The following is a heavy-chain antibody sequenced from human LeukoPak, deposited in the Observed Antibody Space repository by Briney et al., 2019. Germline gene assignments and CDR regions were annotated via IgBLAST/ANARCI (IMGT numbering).Heavy chain of an antibody. J-gene: IGHJ6*02. CDR1: GFTFSSYA. CDR3: AKGYSGDPRWGMDV. V-gene: IGHV3-23*01. Sequence: GGSLRLSCAASGFTFSSYAMSWVRQAPGKGLEWVSAISGSGGSTYYADSVKGRFTISRDNSKNTLYLQMNSLRAEDTAVCYCAKGYSGDPRWGMDVWGQGTTVTVSS. D-gene: IGHD4-17*01. CDR2: ISGSGGST.